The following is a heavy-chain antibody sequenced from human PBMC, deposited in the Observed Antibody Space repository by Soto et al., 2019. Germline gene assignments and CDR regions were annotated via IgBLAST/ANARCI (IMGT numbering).Heavy chain of an antibody. CDR1: GFTFSSYA. Sequence: EVQLLESGGGLVQPGGSLRLSCAASGFTFSSYAMSWVRQAPGKGLEWVSTISSSGGSTYYADSVKGRFTISRDNSKNTLYLQMNSLRAEYTAVYYCAKDGLGAYTYGSYYFDYWGQGTLVTVSS. CDR3: AKDGLGAYTYGSYYFDY. D-gene: IGHD5-18*01. CDR2: ISSSGGST. J-gene: IGHJ4*02. V-gene: IGHV3-23*01.